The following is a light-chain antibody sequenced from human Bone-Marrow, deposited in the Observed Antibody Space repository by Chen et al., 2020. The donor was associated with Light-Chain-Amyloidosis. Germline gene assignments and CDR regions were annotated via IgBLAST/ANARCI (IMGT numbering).Light chain of an antibody. V-gene: IGLV3-21*02. Sequence: SYVLPQPPSVSAAPGQTARNTCGGKNIGSESVHWYQQRPGQAPVLVVYDDSDRPSGITERFSGSNSVDTATLPISRVEAGDEADYYCQVWDSSSDDYVFGTGAKVTVL. J-gene: IGLJ1*01. CDR1: NIGSES. CDR3: QVWDSSSDDYV. CDR2: DDS.